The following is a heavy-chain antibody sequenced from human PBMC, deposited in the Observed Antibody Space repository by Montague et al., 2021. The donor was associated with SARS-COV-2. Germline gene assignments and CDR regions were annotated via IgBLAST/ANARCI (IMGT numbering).Heavy chain of an antibody. CDR2: IRTTGHT. CDR1: GASISTGIYD. V-gene: IGHV4-61*02. Sequence: TLSLTCTVSGASISTGIYDWSWIRQPAGKGLEWTGRIRTTGHTDYNSSLESRVFMSVDTSTNQFSLSLTSVTAAATAVYFCARFGSGTLEFDLWGQGTLVTVSS. CDR3: ARFGSGTLEFDL. J-gene: IGHJ4*02. D-gene: IGHD1-26*01.